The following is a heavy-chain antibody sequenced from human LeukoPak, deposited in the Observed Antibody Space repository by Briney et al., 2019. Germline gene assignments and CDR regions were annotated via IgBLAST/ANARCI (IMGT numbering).Heavy chain of an antibody. CDR2: ISYDGSDK. J-gene: IGHJ4*02. CDR3: AKERPTTTAFDY. CDR1: GFSFSSSA. D-gene: IGHD1-1*01. V-gene: IGHV3-30-3*01. Sequence: GGSLRLSCAASGFSFSSSAMHWVRQAPGKGLECVTFISYDGSDKYYVDSVRGRFTISRDNSKNTLYLQMNILRAEDTAVYYCAKERPTTTAFDYWGQGTLVTVSS.